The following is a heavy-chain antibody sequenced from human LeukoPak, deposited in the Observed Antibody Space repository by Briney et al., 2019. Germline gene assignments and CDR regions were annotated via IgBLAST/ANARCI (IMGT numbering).Heavy chain of an antibody. CDR2: INPNSGGT. CDR1: GYTFTGYY. V-gene: IGHV1-2*02. CDR3: ARDGAGNDYDDSHLDY. D-gene: IGHD4-17*01. Sequence: GASVKVSFTASGYTFTGYYMHWVRQAPGQGLEWMGWINPNSGGTNYAQKFQGRVTMTRDTSISTAYMDLSRLRSDDTAVYYCARDGAGNDYDDSHLDYWGQGTLVTVSS. J-gene: IGHJ4*02.